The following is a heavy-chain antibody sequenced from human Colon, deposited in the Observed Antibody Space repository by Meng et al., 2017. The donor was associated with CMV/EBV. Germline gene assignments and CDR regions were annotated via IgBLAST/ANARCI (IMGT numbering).Heavy chain of an antibody. CDR2: PTGSGDST. V-gene: IGHV3-23*01. J-gene: IGHJ4*02. CDR3: TKGRGLLASASNY. Sequence: APGKGLEWVSSPTGSGDSTYYADSVKGRFTISRDNSKNTLYLQMNSLRAEDTAIYYCTKGRGLLASASNYWGQGTLVTVSS. D-gene: IGHD1-26*01.